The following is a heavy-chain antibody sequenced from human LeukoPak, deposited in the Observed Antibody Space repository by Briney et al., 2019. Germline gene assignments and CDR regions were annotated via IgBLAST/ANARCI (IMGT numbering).Heavy chain of an antibody. CDR1: GFSFSTYA. CDR3: AKSLYGGCDY. D-gene: IGHD3-16*02. Sequence: GGSLRLSCAASGFSFSTYAMSWVRQAPGKGLEWVSGVNGNGGSTSYADSVKGRFTIFRDNSKNTVHLQMNSLRVEDAAVYYCAKSLYGGCDYWGQGTVVTVSS. CDR2: VNGNGGST. V-gene: IGHV3-23*01. J-gene: IGHJ4*02.